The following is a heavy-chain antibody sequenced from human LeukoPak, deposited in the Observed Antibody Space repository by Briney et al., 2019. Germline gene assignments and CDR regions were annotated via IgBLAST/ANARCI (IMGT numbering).Heavy chain of an antibody. J-gene: IGHJ4*02. CDR1: GFTVSSNY. CDR2: IYSGGST. CDR3: ARGFADYGDYVEVGYYFDY. D-gene: IGHD4-17*01. V-gene: IGHV3-66*01. Sequence: GGSLRLSCAASGFTVSSNYMSWVRQAPGKGLEWVSVIYSGGSTYYADSVKGRFTISRVNSKNTLYLQMNSLRAEDTAVYYCARGFADYGDYVEVGYYFDYWGQGTLVTVSS.